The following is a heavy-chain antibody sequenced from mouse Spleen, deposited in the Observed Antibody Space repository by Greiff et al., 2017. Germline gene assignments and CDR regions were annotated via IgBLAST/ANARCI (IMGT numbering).Heavy chain of an antibody. Sequence: QVQLQQPGAELVRPGTSVKLSCKASGYTFTSYWMHWVKQRPGQGLEWIGVIDPSDSYTNYNQKFKGKATLTVDTSSSTAYMQLSSLTSEDSAVYYCARSNYSFAYWGQGTLVTVSA. CDR1: GYTFTSYW. D-gene: IGHD2-5*01. J-gene: IGHJ3*01. CDR2: IDPSDSYT. CDR3: ARSNYSFAY. V-gene: IGHV1-59*01.